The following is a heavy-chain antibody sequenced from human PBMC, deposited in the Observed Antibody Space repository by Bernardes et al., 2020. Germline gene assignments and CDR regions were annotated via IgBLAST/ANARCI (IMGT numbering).Heavy chain of an antibody. D-gene: IGHD1-26*01. V-gene: IGHV3-13*01. CDR1: GFTFSSYA. Sequence: GGSLRLSCAASGFTFSSYAMHWVRQATGKGLEWVSGLGTAGDTYYPGSVKGRFTISRENVKNSLYLQMNSLRAGDTAVYYCARVGATTFDWYFDLWGRGTLVTVSS. J-gene: IGHJ2*01. CDR2: LGTAGDT. CDR3: ARVGATTFDWYFDL.